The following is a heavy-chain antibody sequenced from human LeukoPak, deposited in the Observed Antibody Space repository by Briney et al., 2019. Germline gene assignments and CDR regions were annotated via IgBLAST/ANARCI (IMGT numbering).Heavy chain of an antibody. V-gene: IGHV3-23*01. CDR1: GFTFSSYA. J-gene: IGHJ3*02. CDR2: ISGSGGST. Sequence: PGGSLRLSCAASGFTFSSYAMSWVRQAPGKGLEWVSAISGSGGSTYYADSVKGRFTISRDNSKNTRYLQMNSLRAEDTAVYYCAKRWFGESAFDIWGQGTMVTVSS. CDR3: AKRWFGESAFDI. D-gene: IGHD3-10*01.